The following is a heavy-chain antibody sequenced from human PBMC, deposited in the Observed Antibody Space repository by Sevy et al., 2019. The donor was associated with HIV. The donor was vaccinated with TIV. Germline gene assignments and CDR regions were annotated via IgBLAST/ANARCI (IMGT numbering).Heavy chain of an antibody. CDR3: AKDLTGSTIGYFEY. CDR2: INSRGTT. CDR1: GFIINNYA. V-gene: IGHV3-23*01. J-gene: IGHJ4*02. D-gene: IGHD7-27*01. Sequence: GSLKISCAASGFIINNYAMTWVRQAPGKGLEWVSIINSRGTTYYADSVKGRFTISRDNSKNTLFVQMESLRAEDTAVYYCAKDLTGSTIGYFEYWGQGTLVTVSS.